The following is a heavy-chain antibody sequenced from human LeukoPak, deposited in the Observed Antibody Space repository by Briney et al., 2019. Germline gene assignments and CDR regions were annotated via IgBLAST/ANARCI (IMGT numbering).Heavy chain of an antibody. Sequence: PGGSLRLSCAASGFTFSSYAMHWVRQAPGKGLEYVSAISSNGGSTYYANSVKGRFTISRDNSKNTLYLQMGSLRAEDMAVYYCARGSGQQLVLGYWGQGTLVTVSS. CDR1: GFTFSSYA. D-gene: IGHD6-13*01. CDR3: ARGSGQQLVLGY. J-gene: IGHJ4*02. V-gene: IGHV3-64*01. CDR2: ISSNGGST.